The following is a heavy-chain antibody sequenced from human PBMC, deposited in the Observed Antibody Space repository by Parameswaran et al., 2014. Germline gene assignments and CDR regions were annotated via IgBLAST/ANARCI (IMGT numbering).Heavy chain of an antibody. Sequence: WVRQAPGQGLEWMGMINPSGGSTSYAQKFQGRVTMTRDTSTSTVYMELSSLRSEDTAVYYCARDRSGWDDYWGQGTLVTVSS. J-gene: IGHJ4*02. V-gene: IGHV1-46*01. D-gene: IGHD6-19*01. CDR2: INPSGGST. CDR3: ARDRSGWDDY.